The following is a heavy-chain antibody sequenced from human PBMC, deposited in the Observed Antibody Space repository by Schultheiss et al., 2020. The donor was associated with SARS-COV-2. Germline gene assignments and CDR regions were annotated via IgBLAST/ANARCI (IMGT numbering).Heavy chain of an antibody. CDR3: AKRGFGMDV. V-gene: IGHV3-30*18. J-gene: IGHJ6*02. CDR2: ISYDGSNK. CDR1: GFTFSSYG. Sequence: GGSLRLSCAASGFTFSSYGMHWVRQAPGKGLEWVAVISYDGSNKYYADSVKGRFTISRDNSKNTLYLQMNSLRAEDTAVYYCAKRGFGMDVWGQGTTVTVSS.